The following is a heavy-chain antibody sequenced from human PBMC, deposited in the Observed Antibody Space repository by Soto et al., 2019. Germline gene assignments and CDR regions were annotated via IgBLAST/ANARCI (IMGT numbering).Heavy chain of an antibody. CDR2: MNPNSGNT. D-gene: IGHD3-16*01. V-gene: IGHV1-8*01. Sequence: QVQLVQSGAEVKKPGASVKVSCKASGYTFTSYDINWVRQATGQGLEWMGWMNPNSGNTGYAQKFQGRVTMTRNTSISTAYMELSSLRSEDTAVYYCARTRRDGFGRWFDPWGQGPLVTVSS. J-gene: IGHJ5*02. CDR3: ARTRRDGFGRWFDP. CDR1: GYTFTSYD.